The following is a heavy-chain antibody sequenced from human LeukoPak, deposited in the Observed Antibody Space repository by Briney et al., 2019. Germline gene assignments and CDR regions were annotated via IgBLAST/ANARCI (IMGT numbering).Heavy chain of an antibody. CDR2: IKQDGSER. CDR3: ARDLLAGRRHANDAFDI. V-gene: IGHV3-7*01. Sequence: GGSLRLSCAASGFTFSSYWMSWVRQAPGKGLEWVANIKQDGSERYYVDSMKGRFTISRDNAKNSLYLQMNSLRAEDTAVYYCARDLLAGRRHANDAFDIWGQGTMVTVSS. D-gene: IGHD1-1*01. J-gene: IGHJ3*02. CDR1: GFTFSSYW.